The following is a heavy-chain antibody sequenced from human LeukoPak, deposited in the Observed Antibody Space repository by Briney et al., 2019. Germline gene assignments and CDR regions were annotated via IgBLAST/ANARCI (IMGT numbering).Heavy chain of an antibody. J-gene: IGHJ6*02. Sequence: SETLSLTCTVSGGSISSYYWSWIRQPPGKGLEWIGYIYYSGSTNYNPSLKSRVTISVDTSKNQFSLKLSSVTAADTAVYYCARDIRGYNYYYYYGMDVWGQGTTVTVSS. CDR2: IYYSGST. V-gene: IGHV4-59*12. D-gene: IGHD3-10*01. CDR3: ARDIRGYNYYYYYGMDV. CDR1: GGSISSYY.